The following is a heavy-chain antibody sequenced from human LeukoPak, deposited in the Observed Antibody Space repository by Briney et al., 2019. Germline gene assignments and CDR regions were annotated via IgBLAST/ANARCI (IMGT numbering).Heavy chain of an antibody. D-gene: IGHD3-10*01. CDR3: AKEVVTMVRGVTAFPYFDY. Sequence: GGSLRLSCAASGFTFSDYYMSWIRQAPGKGLEWVSYISSSGSTIYYADSVKGRFTISRDNAKNSLYLQMNSLRAEDAAVYYCAKEVVTMVRGVTAFPYFDYWGQGTLVTVSS. V-gene: IGHV3-11*01. CDR1: GFTFSDYY. CDR2: ISSSGSTI. J-gene: IGHJ4*02.